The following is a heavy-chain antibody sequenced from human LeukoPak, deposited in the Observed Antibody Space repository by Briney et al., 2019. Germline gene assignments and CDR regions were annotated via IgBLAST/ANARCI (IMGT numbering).Heavy chain of an antibody. J-gene: IGHJ6*03. D-gene: IGHD3-9*01. V-gene: IGHV4-4*02. CDR3: ARGPRYFGTYYYYYYMDV. Sequence: SGTLSLTCAVSGGSISSSNWWSWVRQPPGKGLEWIGEIYHSGSTNYNPSLKSRVAISVDKSKNQFSLKLRSVTAADTAVYYCARGPRYFGTYYYYYYMDVWGKGTTVTVSS. CDR1: GGSISSSNW. CDR2: IYHSGST.